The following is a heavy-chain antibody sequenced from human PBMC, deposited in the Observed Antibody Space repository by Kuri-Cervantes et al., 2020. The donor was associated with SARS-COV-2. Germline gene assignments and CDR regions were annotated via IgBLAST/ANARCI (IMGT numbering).Heavy chain of an antibody. CDR3: TRNDFWSGYYFDY. J-gene: IGHJ4*02. Sequence: GESLKISCAASGFTFSRYAMSWVRQAPGKGLEWVGFIRSKAYGGTTEYAASVKGRFTISRDDSKSIAYLQMNSLKTEDTAVYYCTRNDFWSGYYFDYWGQGTLVTVSS. CDR1: GFTFSRYA. CDR2: IRSKAYGGTT. V-gene: IGHV3-49*04. D-gene: IGHD3-3*01.